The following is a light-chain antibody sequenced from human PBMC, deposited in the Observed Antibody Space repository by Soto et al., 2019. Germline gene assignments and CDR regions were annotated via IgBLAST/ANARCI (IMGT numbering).Light chain of an antibody. Sequence: EIVLTQSPGTLSLSLGDRATLSCMASQSVSSSYLAWYQQKPGQAPRLLIYGASSRATGIPDRFSGSGSETDFTLTISRLEPEDFAVYYCQQYGRTFGQGTKVDIK. CDR2: GAS. CDR3: QQYGRT. CDR1: QSVSSSY. J-gene: IGKJ1*01. V-gene: IGKV3-20*01.